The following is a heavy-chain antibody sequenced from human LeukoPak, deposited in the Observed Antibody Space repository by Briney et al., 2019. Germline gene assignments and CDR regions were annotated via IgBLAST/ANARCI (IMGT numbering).Heavy chain of an antibody. CDR2: INHSGST. J-gene: IGHJ4*02. CDR1: GGSFSGYY. V-gene: IGHV4-34*01. Sequence: PSETLSLTCAVYGGSFSGYYWSWIRQPPGKGLEWIGEINHSGSTNYNPSLKSRVTISVDTSKNQFSLKLSSVTAADTAVYYCARDAFASGSYNPFDSWGQGTLVTVSS. D-gene: IGHD3-10*01. CDR3: ARDAFASGSYNPFDS.